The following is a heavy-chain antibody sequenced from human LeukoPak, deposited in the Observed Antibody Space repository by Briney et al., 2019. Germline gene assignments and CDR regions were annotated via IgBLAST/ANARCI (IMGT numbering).Heavy chain of an antibody. CDR3: AKDLSAAVTTYYFDY. V-gene: IGHV3-23*01. Sequence: GGSLRLSCAASGFTFSSYSMNWVRQAPGKGLEWVSAISGSGGSTYYADSVKGRFTISRDNSKNTLYLQMNSLRAEDTAVYYCAKDLSAAVTTYYFDYWGQGTLVTVSS. CDR1: GFTFSSYS. J-gene: IGHJ4*02. D-gene: IGHD4-17*01. CDR2: ISGSGGST.